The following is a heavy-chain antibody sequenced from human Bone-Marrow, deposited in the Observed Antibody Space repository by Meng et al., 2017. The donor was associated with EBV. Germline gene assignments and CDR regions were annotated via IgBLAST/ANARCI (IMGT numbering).Heavy chain of an antibody. CDR1: GGSFNGYN. V-gene: IGHV4-34*01. J-gene: IGHJ4*02. Sequence: QVQLQEGGAGLLKPSGTLALTCAVYGGSFNGYNWNWIRQSPTKGLEWIGEINHSGSTNYNPSLRSQVSISVDTSKNQFSLIVTSVTAADTAMYYCARGGVGGFESFDYWGQGILVTVSS. CDR3: ARGGVGGFESFDY. CDR2: INHSGST. D-gene: IGHD1-26*01.